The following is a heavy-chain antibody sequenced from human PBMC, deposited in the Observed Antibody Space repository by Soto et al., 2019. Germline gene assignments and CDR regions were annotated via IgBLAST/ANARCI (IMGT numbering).Heavy chain of an antibody. J-gene: IGHJ4*02. Sequence: QVQLQESGPGLVKPSETLSLTCTVSGGSVSSVSDCWNWIRHPPGKGLEWIGHIYNSGSTNYKPSLKSRVTISVDTSKNHFSLKLSSVTAADTAVYYCARAEKNYYDGDGYPVDSWGQGTLVTVSS. D-gene: IGHD3-22*01. CDR3: ARAEKNYYDGDGYPVDS. CDR2: IYNSGST. V-gene: IGHV4-61*01. CDR1: GGSVSSVSDC.